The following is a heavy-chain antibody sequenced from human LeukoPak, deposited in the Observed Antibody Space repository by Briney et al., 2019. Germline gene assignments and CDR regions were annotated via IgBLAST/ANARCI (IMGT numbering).Heavy chain of an antibody. CDR2: IYYSGST. CDR1: GGSISSYY. CDR3: ARGRYSYGGAVGDYFDY. J-gene: IGHJ4*02. Sequence: SGTLSLTCTVSGGSISSYYWSWIRQPPGKGLEWIGYIYYSGSTNYNPSLKSRVTISVDTSKNQFSLKLSSVTAADTAVYYCARGRYSYGGAVGDYFDYWGQGTLVTVPS. V-gene: IGHV4-59*01. D-gene: IGHD5-18*01.